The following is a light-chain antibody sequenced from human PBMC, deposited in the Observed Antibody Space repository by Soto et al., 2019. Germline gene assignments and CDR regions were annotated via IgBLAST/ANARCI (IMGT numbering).Light chain of an antibody. CDR1: QSTHYW. J-gene: IGKJ5*01. CDR3: QQAKSCPLT. Sequence: IQMTQSPSTLSASLGERVTITCRASQSTHYWLAWYQQKPGKAPKLLFHAASSLQSGVPSRFSGSGSETDFTLTINSLQPEDFATYYCQQAKSCPLTFGQGTRLEIK. CDR2: AAS. V-gene: IGKV1-12*01.